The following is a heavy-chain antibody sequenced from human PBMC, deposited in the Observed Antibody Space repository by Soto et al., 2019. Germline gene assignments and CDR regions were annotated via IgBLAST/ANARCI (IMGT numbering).Heavy chain of an antibody. V-gene: IGHV3-33*01. CDR3: AREYCGGDCHSPAINYYYYGMDV. Sequence: PGESLKISCAASGFTFSSYGMHWVRQAPSKGLEWVAVIWYDGSNKYYADSVKGRFTISRDNSKNTLYLQMNSLRAEDTAVYYCAREYCGGDCHSPAINYYYYGMDVWGQGTTVTVSS. D-gene: IGHD2-21*02. J-gene: IGHJ6*02. CDR2: IWYDGSNK. CDR1: GFTFSSYG.